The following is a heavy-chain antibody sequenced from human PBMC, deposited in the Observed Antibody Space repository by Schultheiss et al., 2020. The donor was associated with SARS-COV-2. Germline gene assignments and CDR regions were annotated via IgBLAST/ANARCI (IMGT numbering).Heavy chain of an antibody. CDR1: GFTFSSYG. V-gene: IGHV3-33*01. J-gene: IGHJ4*02. CDR2: IWYDGSNK. Sequence: GGSLRLSCAASGFTFSSYGMHWVRQAPGKGLEWVAVIWYDGSNKYYADSVKGRFTISRDNAKNSLYLQMNSLRAEDTAVYYCARVRNTAGLDYWGQGTLVTVSS. D-gene: IGHD5-18*01. CDR3: ARVRNTAGLDY.